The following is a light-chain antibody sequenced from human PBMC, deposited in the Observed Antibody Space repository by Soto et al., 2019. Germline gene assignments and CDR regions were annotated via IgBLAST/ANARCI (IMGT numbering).Light chain of an antibody. CDR3: CSYAGTVL. J-gene: IGLJ2*01. CDR2: DVT. V-gene: IGLV2-11*01. Sequence: QSVLTQPHSVSGSPGQSVTISCTGTSSDVGGYNYVSWYQQHPGKAPSLLIYDVTRRPSGVPDRFSGSKSGNTASLTISGLQAEDEADYYCCSYAGTVLIGGGTKLTVL. CDR1: SSDVGGYNY.